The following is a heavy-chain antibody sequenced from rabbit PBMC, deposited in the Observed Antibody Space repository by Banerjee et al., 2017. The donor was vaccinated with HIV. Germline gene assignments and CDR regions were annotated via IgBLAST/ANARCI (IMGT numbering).Heavy chain of an antibody. CDR1: GFSFSNNYV. J-gene: IGHJ6*01. CDR2: IYTGSSGNT. Sequence: QSLEESGGDLVKPGASLTLTCTASGFSFSNNYVMCWVRQAPGKGLEWIACIYTGSSGNTRSPSWAKGRFTISKTSSPTVTLQMTSLPAADTATYFCARGAYGTDGWSGYGLWGPGTLVTVS. CDR3: ARGAYGTDGWSGYGL. D-gene: IGHD6-1*01. V-gene: IGHV1S40*01.